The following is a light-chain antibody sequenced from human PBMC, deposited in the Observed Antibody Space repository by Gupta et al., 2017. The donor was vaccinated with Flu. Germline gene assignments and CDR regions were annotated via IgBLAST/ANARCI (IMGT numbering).Light chain of an antibody. V-gene: IGKV1-5*03. J-gene: IGKJ1*01. Sequence: DSRLTQSPSALSASVGDRVTITCRASQSINGWLAWYQQKPGKAPTLLIYKTSTLEIGVPSRFSGSGSGTEFTLTISSLQPDDFATYYCQQFSDYSWAFGQGTKVEIK. CDR2: KTS. CDR1: QSINGW. CDR3: QQFSDYSWA.